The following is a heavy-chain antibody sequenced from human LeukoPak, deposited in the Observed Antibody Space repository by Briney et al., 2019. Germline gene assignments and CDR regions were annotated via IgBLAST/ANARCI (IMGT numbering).Heavy chain of an antibody. CDR2: ISSSGSTI. D-gene: IGHD3-22*01. J-gene: IGHJ3*02. CDR1: GFTFSDYY. CDR3: AREVYYDSSGPRFDI. V-gene: IGHV3-11*01. Sequence: GGSLRLSCAASGFTFSDYYMSWIRQAPGKGLEWVSYISSSGSTIYHADSVKGRFTISRDNAKNSLYLQMNSLRAEDTAVYYCAREVYYDSSGPRFDIWGQGTMVTVSS.